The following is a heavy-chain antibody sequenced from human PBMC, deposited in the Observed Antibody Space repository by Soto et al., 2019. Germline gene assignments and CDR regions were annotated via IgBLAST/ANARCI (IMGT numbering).Heavy chain of an antibody. V-gene: IGHV3-53*01. J-gene: IGHJ6*02. D-gene: IGHD5-12*01. CDR1: GFSVSSNY. CDR2: IYINGST. Sequence: PGGSLRLSCAASGFSVSSNYTSWVRQAPGEGLEWVAIIYINGSTDYADSVQGRFSVSRDIYKNTLFLQMNNLRAEDTAVYFCSGDPSGYDEGDWYHGVDVWGQGTTVTVSS. CDR3: SGDPSGYDEGDWYHGVDV.